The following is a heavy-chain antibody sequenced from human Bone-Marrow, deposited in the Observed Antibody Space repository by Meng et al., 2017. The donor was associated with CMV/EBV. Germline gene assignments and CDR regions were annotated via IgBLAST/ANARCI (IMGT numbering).Heavy chain of an antibody. CDR3: ARRLRLDLGDYYYYGMDV. J-gene: IGHJ6*02. V-gene: IGHV1-18*01. D-gene: IGHD1-26*01. CDR1: GYTFTSYG. Sequence: ASVKVSCKASGYTFTSYGISWVRQAPGQGLEWMGWISAYNGNTNYAQKLQGRVTMTRDTSISTAYMELSRLRSDDTAVYYCARRLRLDLGDYYYYGMDVWGQGTTVTVSS. CDR2: ISAYNGNT.